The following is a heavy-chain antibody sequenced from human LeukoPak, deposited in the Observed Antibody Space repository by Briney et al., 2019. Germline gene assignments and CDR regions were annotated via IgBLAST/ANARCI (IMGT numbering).Heavy chain of an antibody. CDR1: GDSITSGRYY. J-gene: IGHJ6*03. V-gene: IGHV4-61*02. Sequence: SETLSLTCTVSGDSITSGRYYWSWIRQPAGKGLEWIGRIYSSGRTNYNPSLKSRVTISIDTSKNQFSLKLSSVTAADTAVYYRAKSGGGKGAYCTNGVCSRRNHYYMDVWGKGTTVTVSS. CDR2: IYSSGRT. D-gene: IGHD2-8*01. CDR3: AKSGGGKGAYCTNGVCSRRNHYYMDV.